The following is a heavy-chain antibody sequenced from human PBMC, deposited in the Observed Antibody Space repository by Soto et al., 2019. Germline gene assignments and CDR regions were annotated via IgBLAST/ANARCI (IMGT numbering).Heavy chain of an antibody. J-gene: IGHJ5*02. CDR1: GGSISSGGYY. CDR3: AREVSAYHDFWSGPRGWFDP. Sequence: ASETLSLTCTVSGGSISSGGYYWSWIRQHPGKGLEWIGYIYYSGSTYYNPSLKSRVTISVDMSKNQFSLKLSSVTAADTAVYYWAREVSAYHDFWSGPRGWFDPWGQGTLVTVSS. CDR2: IYYSGST. V-gene: IGHV4-31*03. D-gene: IGHD3-3*01.